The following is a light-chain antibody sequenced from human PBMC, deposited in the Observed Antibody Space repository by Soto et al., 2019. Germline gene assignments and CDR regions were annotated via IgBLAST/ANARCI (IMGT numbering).Light chain of an antibody. CDR2: DAS. CDR3: QHYGPSPGLFA. J-gene: IGKJ3*01. CDR1: QSVSSSF. V-gene: IGKV3-20*01. Sequence: VLSQSVGTASLWAGEKILVSSRALQSVSSSFLAWYQQKPGRTPRLLIYDASSRATGIPDRFSGCGSGTDFTIRIDSLVPEDFAVYYCQHYGPSPGLFAFGPGTKVDIK.